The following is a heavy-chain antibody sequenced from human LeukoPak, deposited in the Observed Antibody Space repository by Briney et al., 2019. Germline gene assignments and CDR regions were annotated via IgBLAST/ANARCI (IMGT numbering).Heavy chain of an antibody. CDR3: ARGRFCSSTSCSHLDI. Sequence: PGGSLRLSCATFGLTFNSYWMSWVRQAPGKGLEWVANIKQDGSEEYYVDSVKGRFTISRDNAKNSLFLQMNSLRAEDTAVYYCARGRFCSSTSCSHLDIWGQGTLVTVSS. CDR1: GLTFNSYW. CDR2: IKQDGSEE. J-gene: IGHJ4*02. D-gene: IGHD2-2*01. V-gene: IGHV3-7*01.